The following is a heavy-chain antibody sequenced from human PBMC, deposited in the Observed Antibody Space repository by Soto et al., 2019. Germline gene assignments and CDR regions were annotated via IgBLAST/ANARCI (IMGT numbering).Heavy chain of an antibody. CDR2: ISSSGSTI. D-gene: IGHD1-26*01. J-gene: IGHJ3*02. V-gene: IGHV3-48*03. CDR1: GVTFSSYE. CDR3: AFDKNGELLDAIYI. Sequence: GGSLRLSWAASGVTFSSYEMNWVRQAPGKGLEWVSYISSSGSTIYYADSVKGRFTISRDNAKNSLYLQMNSLRAEDTAVYYCAFDKNGELLDAIYIRGQGTMVTVS.